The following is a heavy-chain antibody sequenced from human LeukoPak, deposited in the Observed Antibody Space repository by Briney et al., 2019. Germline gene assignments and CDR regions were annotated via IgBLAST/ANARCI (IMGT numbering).Heavy chain of an antibody. CDR2: IIPILGIA. J-gene: IGHJ3*01. V-gene: IGHV1-69*04. CDR1: GGTFSSYA. CDR3: ARVTTPRDSGGRSAVAFDV. Sequence: SVKVSCKASGGTFSSYAISWVRQAPGQGLEWMGRIIPILGIANYAQKFQGRVTITADKSTSTAYMELSSLRSEDTAVYYCARVTTPRDSGGRSAVAFDVWGQGTMVTVSS. D-gene: IGHD4-23*01.